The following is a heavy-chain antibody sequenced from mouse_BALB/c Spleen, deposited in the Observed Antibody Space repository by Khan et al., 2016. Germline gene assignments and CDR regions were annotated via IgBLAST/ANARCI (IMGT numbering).Heavy chain of an antibody. D-gene: IGHD1-1*01. J-gene: IGHJ4*01. CDR2: INTETGEP. V-gene: IGHV9-2-1*01. Sequence: QIQLVQSGPELKKPGETVKISCKASGYTFTDYSIHWVKQAPGKGLKWMGWINTETGEPTYADDFKGRFAFSLETSASTAYLQINNLKNEDTATYFWARSRGSSYDYYAMDYWGQGTSVTVSS. CDR1: GYTFTDYS. CDR3: ARSRGSSYDYYAMDY.